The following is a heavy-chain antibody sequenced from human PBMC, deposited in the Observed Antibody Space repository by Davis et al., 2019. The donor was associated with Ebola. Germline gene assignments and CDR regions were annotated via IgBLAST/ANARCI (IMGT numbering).Heavy chain of an antibody. CDR1: GDSVSGNNGA. Sequence: HSQTLSLTCAISGDSVSGNNGAWNWIRQSPSRGLEWLGRTYYYRYKWYIEYAESVKSRTTVNADTSKNQLSLQLNSVTPEDTALYYCARGWLRTGLDVWGEGTTVTVSS. D-gene: IGHD5-18*01. CDR2: TYYYRYKWYI. V-gene: IGHV6-1*01. CDR3: ARGWLRTGLDV. J-gene: IGHJ6*04.